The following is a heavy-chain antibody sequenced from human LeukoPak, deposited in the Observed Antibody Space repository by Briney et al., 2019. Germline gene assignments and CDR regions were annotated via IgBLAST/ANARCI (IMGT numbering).Heavy chain of an antibody. V-gene: IGHV3-23*01. CDR2: ISGSGGST. D-gene: IGHD3-10*02. CDR3: AELGITMIGGV. J-gene: IGHJ6*04. CDR1: GYTFTSYG. Sequence: GASVKVSCKASGYTFTSYGISWVRQAPGEGLEWVSAISGSGGSTYYADSVKGRFTISRDNAKNSLYLQMNSLRAEDTAVYYCAELGITMIGGVWGKGTTVTISS.